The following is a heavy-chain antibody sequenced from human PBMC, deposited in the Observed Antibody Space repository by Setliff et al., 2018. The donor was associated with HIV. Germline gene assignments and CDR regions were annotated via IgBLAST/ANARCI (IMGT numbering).Heavy chain of an antibody. Sequence: ASVKVSCKASGYTFINYDINWVRQATGQGLEWMGWMNPNGGNTGYARKFQGRVTITRNTSISTVYMELSSLRSEDTAVYFCARTRSGGSSVYYYYYMDVWGQGTAVTVSS. CDR1: GYTFINYD. D-gene: IGHD2-15*01. V-gene: IGHV1-8*03. CDR2: MNPNGGNT. J-gene: IGHJ6*03. CDR3: ARTRSGGSSVYYYYYMDV.